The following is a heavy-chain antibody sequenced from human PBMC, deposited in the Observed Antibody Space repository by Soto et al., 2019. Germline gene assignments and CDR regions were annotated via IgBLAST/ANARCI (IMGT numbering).Heavy chain of an antibody. Sequence: QVQLQESGPGLVKPSQTLSLTCTVSGGSISSGGYYWSWIRQHPGKGLEWIGYIYYSGSTYYNPSLKGRVTMSVDTSNNQFSLKLSSVTAAVTAVYYCAGIYSGSPGGTLRYWGQGTLVTVSS. V-gene: IGHV4-31*03. J-gene: IGHJ4*02. CDR2: IYYSGST. D-gene: IGHD1-26*01. CDR1: GGSISSGGYY. CDR3: AGIYSGSPGGTLRY.